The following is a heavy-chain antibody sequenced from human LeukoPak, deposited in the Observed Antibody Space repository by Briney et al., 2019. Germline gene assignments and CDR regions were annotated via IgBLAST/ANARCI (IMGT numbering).Heavy chain of an antibody. J-gene: IGHJ5*02. Sequence: GGSLRLSCAASGFTLSNAYMSWVRQAPGKGLGWVGRIKNKTNGGTTDYAAPVKGRFTISRDDSKNTLYLQMNSLKTEDTAVYYCTTTIVGVTTWFDPWGQGTLVTVSS. CDR1: GFTLSNAY. D-gene: IGHD1-26*01. CDR2: IKNKTNGGTT. CDR3: TTTIVGVTTWFDP. V-gene: IGHV3-15*01.